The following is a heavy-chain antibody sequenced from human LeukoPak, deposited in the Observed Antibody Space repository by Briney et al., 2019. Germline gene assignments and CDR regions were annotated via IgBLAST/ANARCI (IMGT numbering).Heavy chain of an antibody. V-gene: IGHV3-23*01. Sequence: GGSLRLSCAASGFTFSYYHMSWVRQVPGKGLEWVSSINDDGGNTYYADSVKGRFTISRDNSKNTLYLQMNSLGAEDTAIYYCGKDSSVAVAADDYWGQGTLVTVSS. D-gene: IGHD2-15*01. CDR3: GKDSSVAVAADDY. J-gene: IGHJ4*02. CDR2: INDDGGNT. CDR1: GFTFSYYH.